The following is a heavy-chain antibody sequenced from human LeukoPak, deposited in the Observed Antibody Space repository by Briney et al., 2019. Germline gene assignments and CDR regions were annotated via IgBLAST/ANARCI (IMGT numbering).Heavy chain of an antibody. CDR3: AKVRGYVFDY. CDR1: GFTFDDYA. J-gene: IGHJ4*02. CDR2: ISWNSGSI. D-gene: IGHD5-12*01. Sequence: GGSLRLSCAASGFTFDDYAMHWVRQAPGKGLEWVSGISWNSGSIGYADSVKGRFTISRDNAKNSLYLQINSLRAEDTALYYCAKVRGYVFDYWGQGTLVTVSS. V-gene: IGHV3-9*01.